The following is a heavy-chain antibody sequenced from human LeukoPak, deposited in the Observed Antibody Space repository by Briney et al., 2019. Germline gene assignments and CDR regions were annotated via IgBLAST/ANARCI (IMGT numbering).Heavy chain of an antibody. V-gene: IGHV3-21*01. CDR3: ARDVGGYEGYFDY. CDR2: ISSSSSYI. CDR1: GFTFSDYS. J-gene: IGHJ4*02. D-gene: IGHD5-12*01. Sequence: GGSLRLSCAASGFTFSDYSMNWVRQAPGKGLEWVSSISSSSSYIYYVDSVKGRFTISRDNAKNSLYLQMNSLRADDTAVYYCARDVGGYEGYFDYWGQGTLVTVSS.